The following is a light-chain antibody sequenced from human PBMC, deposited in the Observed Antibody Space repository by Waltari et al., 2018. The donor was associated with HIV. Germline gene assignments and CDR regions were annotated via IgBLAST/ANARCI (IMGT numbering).Light chain of an antibody. CDR2: NSN. Sequence: QSVLTQPPSVSGAPGQWVTLSCTGCNSNIGTHEVHRFQQVPGTPPQLLIYNSNDRPSGGPDRFSGAKSGTAASRAITGLQAEDEADYYCQSSDSTLSGSVFGGGTKLTVL. J-gene: IGLJ2*01. CDR3: QSSDSTLSGSV. CDR1: NSNIGTHE. V-gene: IGLV1-40*01.